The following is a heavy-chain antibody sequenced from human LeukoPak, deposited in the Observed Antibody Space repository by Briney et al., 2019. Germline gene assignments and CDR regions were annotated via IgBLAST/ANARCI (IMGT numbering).Heavy chain of an antibody. V-gene: IGHV3-48*03. CDR2: ISSSGSTI. D-gene: IGHD6-13*01. CDR3: ARPVPDSSSWYYFDY. CDR1: GFTFSSYE. J-gene: IGHJ4*02. Sequence: GGSLRLSCAASGFTFSSYEVNWVRQAPGKGLEWVSYISSSGSTIYYADSVKGRFTISRDNAKNSLYLQMNSLRAEDTAVYYCARPVPDSSSWYYFDYWGQGTLVTVSS.